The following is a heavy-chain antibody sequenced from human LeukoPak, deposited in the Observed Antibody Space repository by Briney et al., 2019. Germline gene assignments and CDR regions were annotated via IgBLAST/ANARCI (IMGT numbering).Heavy chain of an antibody. CDR2: IYYSGST. D-gene: IGHD3-10*01. CDR3: ARGSGLSEY. Sequence: PSETLSLTCTVSGGSISSYYWRWIRQPPGKGLEWIGYIYYSGSTNYNPSLRSRVTIAVDTSNNQFSLRLSSVTAADTAVYYCARGSGLSEYWGQGTLVTVSS. CDR1: GGSISSYY. J-gene: IGHJ4*02. V-gene: IGHV4-59*01.